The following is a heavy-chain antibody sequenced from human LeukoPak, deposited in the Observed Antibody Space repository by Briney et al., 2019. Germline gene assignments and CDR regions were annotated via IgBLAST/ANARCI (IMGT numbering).Heavy chain of an antibody. Sequence: SVKVSCKASGGTFSSYAISWVRQAPGQGLEWMGRIIPILGIANYAQKFQGRVTITADKSTSTAYMELSSLRSEDTAVYYCAREYSSGWYTGWGQGTLVTVSS. CDR3: AREYSSGWYTG. J-gene: IGHJ4*02. CDR1: GGTFSSYA. D-gene: IGHD6-19*01. CDR2: IIPILGIA. V-gene: IGHV1-69*04.